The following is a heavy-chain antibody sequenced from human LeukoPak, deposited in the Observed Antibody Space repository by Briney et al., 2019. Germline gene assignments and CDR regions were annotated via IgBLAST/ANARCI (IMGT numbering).Heavy chain of an antibody. V-gene: IGHV4-4*07. CDR3: ASGGRISAANWFDP. CDR2: VYPSGRT. J-gene: IGHJ5*02. D-gene: IGHD6-13*01. Sequence: PSETLSLTCTVSGGSISTYYWSWIRRPAGKGLEWIGRVYPSGRTSYNPSLENRVTMSVDTSKKQFSLRLRSVTAADTAVYYCASGGRISAANWFDPWGQGTLVTVSS. CDR1: GGSISTYY.